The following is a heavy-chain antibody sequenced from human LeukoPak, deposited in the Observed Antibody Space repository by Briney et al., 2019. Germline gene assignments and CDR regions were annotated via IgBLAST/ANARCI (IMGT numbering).Heavy chain of an antibody. Sequence: GGSLRLSCAASGFTFSYYWMSWVRQAPGKGLEWVANIKQDGSDKYYVDSVKGRFIISRDNAKNSLYLQMNSLSAEDTAMYYCTRDLTNWNDATFDIWGQGTMVTVSS. CDR1: GFTFSYYW. V-gene: IGHV3-7*01. D-gene: IGHD1-1*01. J-gene: IGHJ3*02. CDR2: IKQDGSDK. CDR3: TRDLTNWNDATFDI.